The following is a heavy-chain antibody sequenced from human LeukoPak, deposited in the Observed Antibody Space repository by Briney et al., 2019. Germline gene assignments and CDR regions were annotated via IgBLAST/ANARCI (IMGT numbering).Heavy chain of an antibody. Sequence: GGSLRLSCAASGFTVSSNYMSWVRQAPGKGLEWVSVIYSGGSTYYADSVKGRFTISRDNSKNTLYLQMNSLRAEDTAVYYCAREPYPPPETYYYYGMDVWGQGTTVTVSS. V-gene: IGHV3-53*01. CDR2: IYSGGST. CDR1: GFTVSSNY. J-gene: IGHJ6*02. D-gene: IGHD2-2*01. CDR3: AREPYPPPETYYYYGMDV.